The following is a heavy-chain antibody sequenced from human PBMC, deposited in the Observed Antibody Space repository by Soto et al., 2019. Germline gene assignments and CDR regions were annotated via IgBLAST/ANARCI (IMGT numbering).Heavy chain of an antibody. CDR1: AGSISSGGYY. CDR2: IYYIGST. CDR3: ARSREQPGFFDY. D-gene: IGHD1-26*01. J-gene: IGHJ4*02. Sequence: QVQLRESGPGLVKPSQTLSLTCTVSAGSISSGGYYWTWIRQHPGKGLEWIGNIYYIGSTSYNPSLRSRLTMSVDTSKNQFSLKLTSVTAADTAVYYCARSREQPGFFDYWGQGTLVTVSS. V-gene: IGHV4-31*03.